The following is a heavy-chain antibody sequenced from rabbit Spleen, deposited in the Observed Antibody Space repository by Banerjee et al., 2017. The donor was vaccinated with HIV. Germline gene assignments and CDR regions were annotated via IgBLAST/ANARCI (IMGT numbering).Heavy chain of an antibody. CDR1: GFDFSGTG. V-gene: IGHV1S47*01. CDR2: IDLLFGTT. Sequence: QEQLMESGGGLVQPGGSLKLSCKASGFDFSGTGVSWVRQAPGKGLEWIGYIDLLFGTTYYASWVNGRFTISRENTQNTVSLQMNSLTAADTATYFCVRGASGSGYYSLWGRAPSSPS. D-gene: IGHD1-1*01. J-gene: IGHJ4*01. CDR3: VRGASGSGYYSL.